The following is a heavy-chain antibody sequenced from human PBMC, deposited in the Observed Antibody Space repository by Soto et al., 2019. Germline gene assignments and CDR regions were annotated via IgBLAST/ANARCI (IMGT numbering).Heavy chain of an antibody. CDR3: ARELIRVVAATGYYGMDV. J-gene: IGHJ6*02. D-gene: IGHD2-15*01. V-gene: IGHV4-4*02. CDR2: IYHSGST. CDR1: GGSISSSNW. Sequence: SETLSLTCAVSGGSISSSNWWSWVRQPPGKGLEWIGEIYHSGSTNYNPSLKSRVTISVDKSKNQFYLKLSSVTAADTAVYYCARELIRVVAATGYYGMDVWGQGTTVTVSS.